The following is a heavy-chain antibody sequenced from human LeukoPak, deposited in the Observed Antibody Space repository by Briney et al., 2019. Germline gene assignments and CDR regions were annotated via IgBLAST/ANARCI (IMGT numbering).Heavy chain of an antibody. V-gene: IGHV3-49*04. CDR1: GFTFEDDAMPWGYA. CDR2: IRSKAYGGTA. D-gene: IGHD3-10*01. CDR3: ARVRSGNDFDY. J-gene: IGHJ4*02. Sequence: GGSLRLSCTASGFTFEDDAMPWGYAMPWVRQAPGKGLYWVGFIRSKAYGGTAEYAASVRGRFTISRDDSKSIAYLQMNSLKTEDTAVYYCARVRSGNDFDYWGQGTLVTVSS.